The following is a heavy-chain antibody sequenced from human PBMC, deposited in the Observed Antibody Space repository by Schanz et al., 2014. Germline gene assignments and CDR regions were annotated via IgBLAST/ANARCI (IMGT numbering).Heavy chain of an antibody. V-gene: IGHV3-23*04. Sequence: VQLVESGGGLVKPGGSLRLSCVVSGFIFSDHYMSWIRQAPGKGLEWVSAISGRGGRTYYADSVKGRFTISRDNSKNTLYLQMNSLRAEDTAVYYCAKDCPSDYGDHCFDFWGQGTLVTVSS. CDR2: ISGRGGRT. CDR3: AKDCPSDYGDHCFDF. CDR1: GFIFSDHY. D-gene: IGHD4-17*01. J-gene: IGHJ4*02.